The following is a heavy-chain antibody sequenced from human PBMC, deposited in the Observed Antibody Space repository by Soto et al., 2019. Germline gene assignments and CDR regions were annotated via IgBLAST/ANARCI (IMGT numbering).Heavy chain of an antibody. J-gene: IGHJ3*02. V-gene: IGHV4-34*01. CDR3: ARRMRSGYSGYGKVRGAFAI. Sequence: SETLSLTCAVYGGSFRGYYWSWIRQPPGKGLEWIGEINHSGSTNYNPSLKSRVTISVDTSKNQFSLKLSSVTAADTAVYYCARRMRSGYSGYGKVRGAFAIWGQGTMVTVSS. D-gene: IGHD5-12*01. CDR1: GGSFRGYY. CDR2: INHSGST.